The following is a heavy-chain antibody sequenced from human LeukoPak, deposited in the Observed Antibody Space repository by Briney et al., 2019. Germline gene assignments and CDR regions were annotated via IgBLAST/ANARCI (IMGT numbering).Heavy chain of an antibody. CDR2: FYSGGST. J-gene: IGHJ4*02. CDR1: GFTVSNNY. CDR3: ARAKDTAMVGDY. V-gene: IGHV3-53*01. Sequence: PGGSLRLSCTASGFTVSNNYMNWVRQAPGKGLEWVSVFYSGGSTYYADSVKGRFTISRDSSKNTLYLQMNSLRVEDTAVYYCARAKDTAMVGDYWGQGTLVTVSS. D-gene: IGHD5-18*01.